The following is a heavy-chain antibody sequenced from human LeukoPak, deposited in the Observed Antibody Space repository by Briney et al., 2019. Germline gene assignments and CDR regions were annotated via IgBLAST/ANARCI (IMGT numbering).Heavy chain of an antibody. CDR3: ASPIAAVASDAFDI. V-gene: IGHV5-51*01. D-gene: IGHD6-6*01. J-gene: IGHJ3*02. CDR2: IFPGDSDI. Sequence: GESLKISCKGSGYTFTKYWIGWVRQKAGEGLEWMGIIFPGDSDIRYSPSFQGQVTISADKSISTASLHWSSLKASDTAMYYCASPIAAVASDAFDIWGQGTMVTVSS. CDR1: GYTFTKYW.